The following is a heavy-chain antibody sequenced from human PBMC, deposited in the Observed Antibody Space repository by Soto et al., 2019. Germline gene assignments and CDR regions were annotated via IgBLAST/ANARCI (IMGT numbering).Heavy chain of an antibody. Sequence: QITLKESSPTLVKPTQTLTLTCSFSGFSLYTGGVGVGWIRQPPGKALEWLALLYWDDTRRYNPSLKNTLTIAKDTSENQVVPTVTDMAPVDTGTYFCAHYTTDTYFDVWGKGATVTVSS. D-gene: IGHD1-1*01. CDR1: GFSLYTGGVG. CDR2: LYWDDTR. V-gene: IGHV2-5*02. J-gene: IGHJ6*03. CDR3: AHYTTDTYFDV.